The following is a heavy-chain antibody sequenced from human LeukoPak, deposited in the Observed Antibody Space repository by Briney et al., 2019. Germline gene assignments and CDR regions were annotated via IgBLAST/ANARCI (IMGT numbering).Heavy chain of an antibody. V-gene: IGHV5-51*01. CDR2: IYPGDSDT. CDR1: GYSFTSYW. J-gene: IGHJ5*02. Sequence: GESLKISCKGSGYSFTSYWIGWVRQMPGKGLEWMGIIYPGDSDTRYSPSFQGQVTISADKSISTAYLQWSSLKASDTAMYYCARLLGYCSGGSCYGRFTANWFDPWGQGTLVTVSS. D-gene: IGHD2-15*01. CDR3: ARLLGYCSGGSCYGRFTANWFDP.